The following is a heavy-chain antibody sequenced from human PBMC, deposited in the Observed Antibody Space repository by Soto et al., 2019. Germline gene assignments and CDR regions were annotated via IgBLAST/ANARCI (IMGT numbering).Heavy chain of an antibody. D-gene: IGHD3-22*01. V-gene: IGHV1-69*13. CDR3: AREDYYDSSGYYRFDY. CDR1: GGTFSSYA. CDR2: IIPIFGTA. J-gene: IGHJ4*02. Sequence: SVKVSCKASGGTFSSYAISWVRQAPGQGLEWMGGIIPIFGTANYAQKFQGRVTITADESTSTAYMELSSLRSEDTAVYYCAREDYYDSSGYYRFDYWGQGTLVTVSS.